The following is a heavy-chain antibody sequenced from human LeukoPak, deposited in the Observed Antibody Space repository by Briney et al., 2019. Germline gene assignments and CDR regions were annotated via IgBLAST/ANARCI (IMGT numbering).Heavy chain of an antibody. D-gene: IGHD2-8*02. Sequence: ASVKVSCKASGYTFTDSYIHWVRQAPGQGLEWMGWINPNSDGTNYAQKFQGRVTMTRDTSISTAYMELSRLRSDDTAVYFCARGGHIVLVTGYYFDFWGQGTLVTVSS. J-gene: IGHJ4*02. CDR1: GYTFTDSY. V-gene: IGHV1-2*02. CDR2: INPNSDGT. CDR3: ARGGHIVLVTGYYFDF.